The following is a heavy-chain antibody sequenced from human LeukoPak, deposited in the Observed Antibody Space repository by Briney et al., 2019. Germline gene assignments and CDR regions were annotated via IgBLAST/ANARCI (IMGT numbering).Heavy chain of an antibody. CDR1: GGSFSGYY. CDR2: INHSGST. V-gene: IGHV4-34*01. Sequence: PSETLSLTCAVYGGSFSGYYWSWIRQPPGKGLEWIGEINHSGSTNYNPSLKSRVTISVDTSKNQFSLKLSSVTAADTAVYYCARGRRDIVVVPAAIGRGYDDYWGQGTLVTVSS. CDR3: ARGRRDIVVVPAAIGRGYDDY. D-gene: IGHD2-2*02. J-gene: IGHJ4*02.